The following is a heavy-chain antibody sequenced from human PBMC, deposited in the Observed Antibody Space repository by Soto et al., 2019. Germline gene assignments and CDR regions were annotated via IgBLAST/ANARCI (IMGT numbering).Heavy chain of an antibody. D-gene: IGHD6-19*01. CDR2: ISGSGGST. Sequence: HPGGSLRLSCAASGFTFSSYAMSWVRQAPGKGLEWVSAISGSGGSTYYADSVKGRFTISRDNSKNTLYLQMNSLRAEDTAVYYCAKAGPPDLAVAGPTLYYYYGMDVWGQGTPVTVSS. V-gene: IGHV3-23*01. CDR1: GFTFSSYA. CDR3: AKAGPPDLAVAGPTLYYYYGMDV. J-gene: IGHJ6*02.